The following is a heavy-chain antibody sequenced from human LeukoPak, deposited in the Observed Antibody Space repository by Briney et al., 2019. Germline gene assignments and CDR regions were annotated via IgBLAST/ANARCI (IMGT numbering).Heavy chain of an antibody. V-gene: IGHV4-34*01. CDR2: INHSGST. CDR1: GGSFSGYY. D-gene: IGHD3-10*01. Sequence: SETLSLTCAVYGGSFSGYYWSWIRQPPGKGLEWIGEINHSGSTNYNPSLKSRVTISVDTSKNQFSLKLSSVTAADTAVYYCARALTKAYCGSGRLFDYWGQGTLVTVSS. J-gene: IGHJ4*02. CDR3: ARALTKAYCGSGRLFDY.